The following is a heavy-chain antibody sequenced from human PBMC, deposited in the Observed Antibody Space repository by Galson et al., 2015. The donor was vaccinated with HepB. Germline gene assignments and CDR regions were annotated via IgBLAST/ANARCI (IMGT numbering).Heavy chain of an antibody. D-gene: IGHD7-27*01. Sequence: SLRLSCAVSGFTASNYWMHWVRQAPGKGLVWVSRTNSDGSDTNYADSVKGRFTISTDNAKNTLHLQMNSLRAEDTAVYYCARAINGVGDVFDVWGQGTLVTVSS. CDR1: GFTASNYW. CDR2: TNSDGSDT. V-gene: IGHV3-74*01. CDR3: ARAINGVGDVFDV. J-gene: IGHJ3*01.